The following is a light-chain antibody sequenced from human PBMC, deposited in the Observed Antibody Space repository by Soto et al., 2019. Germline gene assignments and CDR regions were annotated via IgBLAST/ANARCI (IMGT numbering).Light chain of an antibody. CDR1: SSDVGGYNY. V-gene: IGLV2-14*01. CDR2: EVS. Sequence: QSLLTQPASLSGSPGQSITISCTGTSSDVGGYNYVSWYQQHPGKAPKLMIYEVSDRPSGVSNRFSGSKSGNTASLTISGLQAEDEADYYCSSYTSSSTLVFGTGTKVNVL. CDR3: SSYTSSSTLV. J-gene: IGLJ1*01.